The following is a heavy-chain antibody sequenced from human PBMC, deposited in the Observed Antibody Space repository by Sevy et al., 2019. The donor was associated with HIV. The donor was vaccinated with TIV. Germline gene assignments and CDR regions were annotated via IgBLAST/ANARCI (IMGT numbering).Heavy chain of an antibody. CDR1: GLTFSSYD. V-gene: IGHV3-13*01. CDR2: IGTAGDT. CDR3: ARAYSSGWYDY. J-gene: IGHJ4*02. D-gene: IGHD6-19*01. Sequence: GGSLRLSCAASGLTFSSYDMHWVRQATGKGLEWVSAIGTAGDTYYPGSVKGRFTISRENAKNSLYLQMNSLRVGDTAVYYCARAYSSGWYDYWGQGTLVTVSS.